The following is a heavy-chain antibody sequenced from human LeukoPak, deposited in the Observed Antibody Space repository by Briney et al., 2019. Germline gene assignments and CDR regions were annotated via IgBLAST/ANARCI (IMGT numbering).Heavy chain of an antibody. D-gene: IGHD3-10*01. CDR2: INPNSGGT. V-gene: IGHV1-2*02. CDR3: ARETGESGRWFDP. J-gene: IGHJ5*02. CDR1: GYTFTGYY. Sequence: ASVKVSCNSSGYTFTGYYMHWVRQAPGQGLEWMGWINPNSGGTNYAQKFQGRVTMTRDTSISTAYMELSRLRSDDTAVYYCARETGESGRWFDPWGQGTLVTVSS.